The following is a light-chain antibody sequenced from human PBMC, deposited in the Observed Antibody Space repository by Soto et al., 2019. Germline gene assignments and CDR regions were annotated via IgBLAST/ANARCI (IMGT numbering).Light chain of an antibody. Sequence: QSVLTQPPSVAVAPGQRVTISCTGSSSNIGAGFEVHGYQQLPGTAPKLPIYGNNIRPSGVPDRFSSSKTGTSASLAITGLQAEDEADYYCQTYDTGLGPSKVFGGGSKITVL. CDR1: SSNIGAGFE. CDR2: GNN. CDR3: QTYDTGLGPSKV. J-gene: IGLJ3*02. V-gene: IGLV1-40*01.